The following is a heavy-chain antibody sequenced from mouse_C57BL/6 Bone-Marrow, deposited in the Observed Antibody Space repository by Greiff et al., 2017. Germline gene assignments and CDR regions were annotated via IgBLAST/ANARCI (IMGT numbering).Heavy chain of an antibody. J-gene: IGHJ2*01. CDR3: ARHHSGNYPLFDY. CDR2: ISSGGSYT. D-gene: IGHD2-1*01. CDR1: GFTFSSYG. Sequence: EVQLQESGGDLVKPGGSLKLSCAASGFTFSSYGMSWVRQTPDKRLEWVATISSGGSYTYYPDSVKGRFTISRDNAKNTLYLQMSSLKSEDTAMYYCARHHSGNYPLFDYWGQGTTLTVSS. V-gene: IGHV5-6*01.